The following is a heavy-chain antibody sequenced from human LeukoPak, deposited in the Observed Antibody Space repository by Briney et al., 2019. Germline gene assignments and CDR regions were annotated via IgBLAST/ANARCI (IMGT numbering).Heavy chain of an antibody. V-gene: IGHV3-74*01. CDR3: ARGYSDYSNY. J-gene: IGHJ4*02. CDR1: RFTFSNYW. Sequence: GGSLRLSCGASRFTFSNYWMSWVRQAPGKGLVWVSRINSDGSSTSYADSVKGRFTISRDNAKNTLYLQMNSLRAEDTAVYYCARGYSDYSNYWGQGTLVTVSS. CDR2: INSDGSST. D-gene: IGHD4-11*01.